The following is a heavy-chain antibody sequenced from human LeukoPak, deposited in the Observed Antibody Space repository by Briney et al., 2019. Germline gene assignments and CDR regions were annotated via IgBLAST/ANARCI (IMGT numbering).Heavy chain of an antibody. Sequence: SETLSLTCTVSGGSISSGSYYWSWIRQPAGKGLEWIGRIYTSGSTNYNPSLKSRVTISVDTSKNQFSLKLSSVTAADTAVYYCAREAGGYSYGSDIDYWGQGTLVTVSS. D-gene: IGHD5-18*01. CDR3: AREAGGYSYGSDIDY. V-gene: IGHV4-61*02. CDR1: GGSISSGSYY. J-gene: IGHJ4*02. CDR2: IYTSGST.